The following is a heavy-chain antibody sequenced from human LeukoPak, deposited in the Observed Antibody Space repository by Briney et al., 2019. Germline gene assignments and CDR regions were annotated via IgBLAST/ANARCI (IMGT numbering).Heavy chain of an antibody. J-gene: IGHJ4*02. V-gene: IGHV3-23*01. CDR2: ISGSGGST. Sequence: GGSLRLSCAASGFTFSSYAMSWVRQAPGKGLEWVSAISGSGGSTYNADSVKGRFTMSRDNSKNTLYLQMNSLRAEDTAVYFCAKNRYQLPIGFDYWGRGTLVTVSS. D-gene: IGHD2-2*01. CDR1: GFTFSSYA. CDR3: AKNRYQLPIGFDY.